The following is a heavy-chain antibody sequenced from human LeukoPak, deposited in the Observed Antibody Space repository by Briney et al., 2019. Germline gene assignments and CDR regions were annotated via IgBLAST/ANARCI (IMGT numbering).Heavy chain of an antibody. CDR3: ARGAVQVWYDY. V-gene: IGHV1-46*01. CDR1: GYSFTSNY. J-gene: IGHJ4*02. D-gene: IGHD5-18*01. Sequence: ASVKVSCKASGYSFTSNYIHWVRQAPGQGLEWMGMIYPRDGSTSYAQKLQGRVTMTTDTSTSTAYMELRSLRSDDTAVYYCARGAVQVWYDYWGQGTLVTVSS. CDR2: IYPRDGST.